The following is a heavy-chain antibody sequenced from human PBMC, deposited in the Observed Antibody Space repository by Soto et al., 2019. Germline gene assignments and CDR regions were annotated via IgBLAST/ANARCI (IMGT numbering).Heavy chain of an antibody. CDR3: ASRITSYGAYDF. V-gene: IGHV3-66*01. Sequence: EVQLVESGGGLVQPGGSLRLTCAASGFTVSSNYMSWVRQAPGKGLEWVSIIYTDGSTYYADYVKGRFTLSREDSKNTLYLQINSLRIEDTSVYYCASRITSYGAYDFWGQGTLVTVSS. CDR1: GFTVSSNY. CDR2: IYTDGST. D-gene: IGHD4-17*01. J-gene: IGHJ4*02.